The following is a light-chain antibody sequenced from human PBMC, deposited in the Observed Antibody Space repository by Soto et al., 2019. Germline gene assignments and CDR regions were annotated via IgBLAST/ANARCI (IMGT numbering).Light chain of an antibody. V-gene: IGKV3D-20*01. CDR2: DTS. Sequence: VVLTQSPATLSLSPGERGTLSCGASQSVSSSYVAWYQHKHGLAPRLLIHDTSSRAIGIPDRLSGSKSGTNLTITIRRMEPEDVGMYDCQQYGSSPITFGQGTRLEIK. CDR3: QQYGSSPIT. J-gene: IGKJ5*01. CDR1: QSVSSSY.